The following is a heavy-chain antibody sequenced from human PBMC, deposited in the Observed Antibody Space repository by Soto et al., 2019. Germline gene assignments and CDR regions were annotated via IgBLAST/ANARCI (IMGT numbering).Heavy chain of an antibody. D-gene: IGHD6-19*01. CDR3: AKDKSSGWYFVTSVDFQH. V-gene: IGHV3-30*18. CDR2: ISYDGSNK. CDR1: GFTFSSYG. Sequence: SLRLSCAASGFTFSSYGMHWVRQAPGKGLEWVAVISYDGSNKYYADSVKGRFTISRDNSKNTLYLQMNSLRAEDTAVYYCAKDKSSGWYFVTSVDFQHWGQGTLVTVSS. J-gene: IGHJ1*01.